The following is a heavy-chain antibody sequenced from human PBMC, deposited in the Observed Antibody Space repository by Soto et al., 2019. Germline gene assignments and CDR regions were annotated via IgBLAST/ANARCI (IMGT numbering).Heavy chain of an antibody. D-gene: IGHD3-10*01. V-gene: IGHV3-11*01. CDR3: ARVRFGEGGYAMDV. CDR1: GLTFSDSY. CDR2: ISSSGSSI. Sequence: QVQLVESGGGLVKPGGSLRLSCAASGLTFSDSYLNWIRHAPGKGLEWLAYISSSGSSIFYAGSVKGRFTISRDNAKNSLYLHMSSLRAEDTAMYYCARVRFGEGGYAMDVW. J-gene: IGHJ6*01.